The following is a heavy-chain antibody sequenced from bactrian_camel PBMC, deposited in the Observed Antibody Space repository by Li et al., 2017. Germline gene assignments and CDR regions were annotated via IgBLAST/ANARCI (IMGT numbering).Heavy chain of an antibody. V-gene: IGHV3S40*01. D-gene: IGHD3*01. CDR1: GFTFSSYY. CDR2: ISSGSGIM. CDR3: VKGGDDGYYRTVPHEYNY. J-gene: IGHJ4*01. Sequence: VQLVESGGNLVQPGGSLRLSCAASGFTFSSYYMSWVRQAPGKGLEWVSSISSGSGIMHYADSVKGRFTIARDNAENTLYLQLSSLTIEDAAMYYCVKGGDDGYYRTVPHEYNYWGQGTQVTVS.